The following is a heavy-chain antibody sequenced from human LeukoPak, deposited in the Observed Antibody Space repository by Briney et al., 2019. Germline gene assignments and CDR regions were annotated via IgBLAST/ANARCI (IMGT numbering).Heavy chain of an antibody. CDR2: INHSGST. V-gene: IGHV4-34*01. J-gene: IGHJ5*02. D-gene: IGHD2-2*01. Sequence: SETLSLTCAVYGGSFSGYYWSWIRQPPGKGLEWIGEINHSGSTNYNPSLKSRVTMSVDTSKNQFSLKLSSVTAADTAVYYCARDHIGVVVPAARYHWFDPWGQGTLVTVSS. CDR3: ARDHIGVVVPAARYHWFDP. CDR1: GGSFSGYY.